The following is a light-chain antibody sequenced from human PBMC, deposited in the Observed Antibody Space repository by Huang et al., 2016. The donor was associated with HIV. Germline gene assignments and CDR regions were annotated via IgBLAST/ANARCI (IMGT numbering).Light chain of an antibody. Sequence: EIVMTQSPATLSVSPGERATLSCRASQSVSSNLAWYQQKPGQAPRLLIYGASTRALGIPARFSGIGSGTEFSLTISSLEAEDFAVYYCQQYNNWPWTFGQGTKVEIK. CDR1: QSVSSN. J-gene: IGKJ1*01. V-gene: IGKV3-15*01. CDR2: GAS. CDR3: QQYNNWPWT.